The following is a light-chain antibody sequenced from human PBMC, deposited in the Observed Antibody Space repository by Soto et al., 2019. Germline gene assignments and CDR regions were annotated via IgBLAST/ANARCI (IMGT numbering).Light chain of an antibody. J-gene: IGLJ1*01. CDR1: SSDVGGYNY. CDR3: CSYAGSYTVV. Sequence: QSALTQPRSVSGSPGQSVTISCTGTSSDVGGYNYVSWYQQHPGKAPKLMIYAVSKRPSGVPDRFSGSKSGNTASLTISGLQAEDEADYYCCSYAGSYTVVFGTGTKVTVL. V-gene: IGLV2-11*01. CDR2: AVS.